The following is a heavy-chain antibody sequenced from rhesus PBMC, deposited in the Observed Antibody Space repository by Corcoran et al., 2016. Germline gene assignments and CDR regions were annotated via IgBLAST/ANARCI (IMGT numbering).Heavy chain of an antibody. D-gene: IGHD1-44*01. CDR1: GASISSNY. CDR2: IYGSDSST. V-gene: IGHV4-169*01. J-gene: IGHJ4*01. CDR3: ARQRSGTYIPFDY. Sequence: QLQLQESGPGLVKPSETLSVTCAVSGASISSNYWSWLRQPPGKGLEWIGRIYGSDSSTNYNTSLKSRVTLSVDTSKNQLSLKLSSVTAADTAVYYCARQRSGTYIPFDYWGQGVLVTGSS.